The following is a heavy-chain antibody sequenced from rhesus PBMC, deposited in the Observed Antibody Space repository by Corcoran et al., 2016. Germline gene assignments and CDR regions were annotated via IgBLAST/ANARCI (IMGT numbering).Heavy chain of an antibody. CDR3: ARDLMVSFDY. Sequence: QVQLQESGPGVVKPSETLSLTCAVSGGSISDDYYWSWIRQPPGKGLEWIGYIYGSGGGTNYNPSLKNRVTISIDTSKNQFSLKLSSVTAADTAVYYCARDLMVSFDYWGQGVLVTVSS. CDR1: GGSISDDYY. D-gene: IGHD2-27*01. CDR2: IYGSGGGT. V-gene: IGHV4-106*01. J-gene: IGHJ4*01.